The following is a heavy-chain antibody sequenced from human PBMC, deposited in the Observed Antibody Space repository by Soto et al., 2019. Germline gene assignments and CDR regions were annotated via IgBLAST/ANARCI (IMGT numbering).Heavy chain of an antibody. J-gene: IGHJ4*02. CDR3: ARHLGSAPRVFDY. D-gene: IGHD2-15*01. CDR2: IYPGDSDT. Sequence: PGESLKISWKGSGYSFTTDWIGWVRQMPGKGLEWMGIIYPGDSDTRYSPSFQGQVTISADKSISTAYLQWSSLKASDTAMYYCARHLGSAPRVFDYWGQGTLVTVSS. CDR1: GYSFTTDW. V-gene: IGHV5-51*01.